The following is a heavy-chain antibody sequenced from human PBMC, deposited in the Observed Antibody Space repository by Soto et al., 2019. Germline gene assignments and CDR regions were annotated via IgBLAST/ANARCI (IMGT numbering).Heavy chain of an antibody. CDR2: IYYSGST. CDR1: GGSISSGGYY. V-gene: IGHV4-31*03. D-gene: IGHD5-18*01. J-gene: IGHJ2*01. Sequence: SETLSLTCTVSGGSISSGGYYWSWIRQHPGKGLEWIGYIYYSGSTYYNPSLKSRVTISVDTSKNQFSLKLSSVTAADTAVYYCAKCYVDTDWYFDLWGRGTLVTVSS. CDR3: AKCYVDTDWYFDL.